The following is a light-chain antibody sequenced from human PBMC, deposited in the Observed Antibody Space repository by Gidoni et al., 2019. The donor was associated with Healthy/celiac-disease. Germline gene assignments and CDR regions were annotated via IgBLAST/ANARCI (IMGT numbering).Light chain of an antibody. V-gene: IGKV4-1*01. Sequence: DIVMTQSPDSLAVSLGERATINCKSSQSVLYSSNNKNYLAWYQQKPGQPPKLLIYWASTRESGVPDRFSGSGSGTDFTLTISSHQAEDVAVYYCQQYYSTVTFGGGTKVEIK. CDR1: QSVLYSSNNKNY. CDR2: WAS. J-gene: IGKJ4*01. CDR3: QQYYSTVT.